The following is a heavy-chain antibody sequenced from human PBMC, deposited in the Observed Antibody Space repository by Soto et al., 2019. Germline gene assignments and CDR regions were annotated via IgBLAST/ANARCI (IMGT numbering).Heavy chain of an antibody. CDR1: GYTFTSYG. D-gene: IGHD1-7*01. V-gene: IGHV1-18*04. CDR2: ISAYNGNT. J-gene: IGHJ5*02. Sequence: ASVKVSCKASGYTFTSYGISWVRQAPGQGLEWMGWISAYNGNTNYAQKLQGRVTMTTDTSTSTACMELRSLRSDDTAVYYCARDKGVGTTSRWFDPWGQGTLVTVSS. CDR3: ARDKGVGTTSRWFDP.